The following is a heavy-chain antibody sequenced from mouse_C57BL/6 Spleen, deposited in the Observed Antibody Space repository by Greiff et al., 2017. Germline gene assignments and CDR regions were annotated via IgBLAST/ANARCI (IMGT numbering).Heavy chain of an antibody. CDR2: INPGSGGT. J-gene: IGHJ2*01. V-gene: IGHV1-54*01. CDR1: GYAFTNYL. D-gene: IGHD2-10*01. CDR3: ARGAYYGNFDY. Sequence: QVQLQQSGAELVRPGTSVRVSCKASGYAFTNYLIEWVKQRPGQGLEWIGVINPGSGGTNYNEKFKGKATLTADKSSSTAYMQLSSLTSEDSAVYFCARGAYYGNFDYWGQGTTLTVSS.